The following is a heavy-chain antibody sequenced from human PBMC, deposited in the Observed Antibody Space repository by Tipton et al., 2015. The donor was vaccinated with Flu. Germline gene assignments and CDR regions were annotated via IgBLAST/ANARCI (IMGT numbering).Heavy chain of an antibody. V-gene: IGHV3-30*04. J-gene: IGHJ5*02. D-gene: IGHD3-10*01. CDR1: GFTFSTYS. CDR2: ISYDGSNN. Sequence: SLRLSCAASGFTFSTYSMHWVRQAPGKGLEWVAVISYDGSNNYYADSVKGRFPISRDNSKNTLYLQMNSLRPEDTAVYYCAGEGWFGELDNWFDPWGRGSLVTVSS. CDR3: AGEGWFGELDNWFDP.